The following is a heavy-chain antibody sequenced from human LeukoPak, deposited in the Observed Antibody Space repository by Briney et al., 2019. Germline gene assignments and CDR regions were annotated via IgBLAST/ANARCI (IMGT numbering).Heavy chain of an antibody. CDR3: ARFYYYYGMDV. CDR1: GGSFSGYY. V-gene: IGHV4-34*01. CDR2: INHSGST. J-gene: IGHJ6*02. Sequence: SETLSLTCAVYGGSFSGYYWSWIRQPPGKGLEWIGEINHSGSTNYNPSLKSRVTISVDTSKNQFSLKLSSVTAADTAVYYCARFYYYYGMDVWGQGTTVTVSS.